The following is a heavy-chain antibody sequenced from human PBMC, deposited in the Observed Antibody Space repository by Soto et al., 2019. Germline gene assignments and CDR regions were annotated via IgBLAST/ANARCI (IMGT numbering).Heavy chain of an antibody. Sequence: QVQLVESGGGVVQPGRFLRLSCADSGCTFSRYGMHWVRQAPGKGLEWVAVISYDGSKKDYVDSVKGRFTISRDNSKNTLYLQMNSLRAEDTAVYYCAKDRGVRGGSLDCWGLGTLVTVSS. CDR1: GCTFSRYG. J-gene: IGHJ4*02. V-gene: IGHV3-30*18. CDR3: AKDRGVRGGSLDC. CDR2: ISYDGSKK. D-gene: IGHD3-10*01.